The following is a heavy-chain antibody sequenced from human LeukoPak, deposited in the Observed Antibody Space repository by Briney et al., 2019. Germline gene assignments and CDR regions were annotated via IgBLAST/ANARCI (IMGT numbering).Heavy chain of an antibody. Sequence: GGSLRLSCAASGFTFSSYWMSWVRQAPGKGLEWVANIKQDGSEKYYVDSVKGRFTISRDNAKRSLYLQMNSLRAEDTALYFCARGYTTMVEGYFYYYLDVWGKGTTVTVSS. CDR1: GFTFSSYW. J-gene: IGHJ6*03. CDR2: IKQDGSEK. V-gene: IGHV3-7*03. D-gene: IGHD5-18*01. CDR3: ARGYTTMVEGYFYYYLDV.